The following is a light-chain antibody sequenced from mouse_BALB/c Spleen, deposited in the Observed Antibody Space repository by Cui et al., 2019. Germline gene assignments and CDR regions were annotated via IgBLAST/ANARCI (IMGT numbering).Light chain of an antibody. J-gene: IGKJ2*01. Sequence: DIQITQSPASQSASLGESVTITCLASQPIGTWLAWYQQKPGKTPQLLIIAATSLADGVPSRFSGSGAGTKVSFKISSLQAEEFVSNYCQQLYSNPYTFGGGTKLEIK. V-gene: IGKV12-98*01. CDR2: AAT. CDR1: QPIGTW. CDR3: QQLYSNPYT.